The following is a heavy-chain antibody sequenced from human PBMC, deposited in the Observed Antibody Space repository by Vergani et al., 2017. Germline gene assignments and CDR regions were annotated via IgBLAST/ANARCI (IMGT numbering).Heavy chain of an antibody. J-gene: IGHJ5*02. D-gene: IGHD1-7*01. Sequence: QVQLQESGPGLVKPSETLSLTCTVSGGSISSYYWSWIRQPPGKGLEWIGYIYYSGSTNYNPSLKSRVTISVDTSKNQFSLKLSSVTAADTAVYYCAREYNRNYMGWFDPWGQGTLVTVSS. CDR1: GGSISSYY. V-gene: IGHV4-59*01. CDR2: IYYSGST. CDR3: AREYNRNYMGWFDP.